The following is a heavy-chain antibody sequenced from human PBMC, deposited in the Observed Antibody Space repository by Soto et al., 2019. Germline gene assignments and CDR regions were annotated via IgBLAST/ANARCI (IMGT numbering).Heavy chain of an antibody. CDR1: GATFNSHS. V-gene: IGHV1-69*08. D-gene: IGHD3-3*01. J-gene: IGHJ4*01. CDR2: IIPFIGTE. Sequence: QVQLVQSGAEVKKPGSSVKVSCKASGATFNSHSFTWVRQAPGQGLEWMGRIIPFIGTERHAQKFKDRITISADTCTGSVYLNLHRLRPDATSMYYCATAAWTFGADSDYWSHCSLVTVSS. CDR3: ATAAWTFGADSDY.